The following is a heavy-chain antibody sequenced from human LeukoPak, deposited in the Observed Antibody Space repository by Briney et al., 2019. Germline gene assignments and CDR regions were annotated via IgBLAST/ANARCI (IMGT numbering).Heavy chain of an antibody. D-gene: IGHD3-22*01. CDR3: ARDPADYYDSSGYSAPRLSDY. Sequence: SETLSLTCTASGGSISSGSYYWSWIRQPAGKGLESIGRIYTSGSTNYNPSLNSRVTISVDTSKNQFSLKLSSVTAADTAVYYCARDPADYYDSSGYSAPRLSDYWGQGTLVTVSS. CDR1: GGSISSGSYY. CDR2: IYTSGST. J-gene: IGHJ4*02. V-gene: IGHV4-61*02.